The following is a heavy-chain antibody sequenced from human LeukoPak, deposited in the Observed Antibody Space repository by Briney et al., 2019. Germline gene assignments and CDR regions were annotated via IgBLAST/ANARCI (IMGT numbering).Heavy chain of an antibody. V-gene: IGHV5-51*01. CDR1: GYSFTSYW. CDR2: IYPGDSDT. D-gene: IGHD1-26*01. CDR3: ARHRGGSYYGAPDAFDI. J-gene: IGHJ3*02. Sequence: GESLKISCKGSGYSFTSYWIGWVRQMPGKGLEWMGIIYPGDSDTRYSPSFQGQVTISADKSISTAYLQWSSLKASDTAMYYCARHRGGSYYGAPDAFDIWGQGTMVTVSS.